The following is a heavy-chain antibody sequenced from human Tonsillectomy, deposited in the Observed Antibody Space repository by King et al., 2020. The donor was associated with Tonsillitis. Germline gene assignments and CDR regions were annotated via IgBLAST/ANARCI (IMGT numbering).Heavy chain of an antibody. D-gene: IGHD6-13*01. CDR2: IWHAGSKT. V-gene: IGHV3-33*01. CDR1: GFTFSSYG. Sequence: VQLVESGGGVVQPGRSLRLSCAASGFTFSSYGMHWVRQAPGKGLEWVAVIWHAGSKTYYADSVKGRFTISRDNSKNTLYLQMHSLRAEDTAVYYCARDVAAAGTGIDYWGQGTLVTVSS. J-gene: IGHJ4*02. CDR3: ARDVAAAGTGIDY.